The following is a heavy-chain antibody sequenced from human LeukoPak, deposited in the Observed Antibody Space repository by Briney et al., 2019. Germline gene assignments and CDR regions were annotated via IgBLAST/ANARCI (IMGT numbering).Heavy chain of an antibody. CDR1: GFTFSSYN. D-gene: IGHD3-22*01. CDR2: ISGSSSFI. J-gene: IGHJ4*02. V-gene: IGHV3-21*01. CDR3: ARDGLQAYYDSSGFFDY. Sequence: GGXXRLSCAASGFTFSSYNMNWVRQAPGKGLEWVSSISGSSSFISYADSMQGRFTISRDNARNSLYLQMNSLRAEDTAVYYCARDGLQAYYDSSGFFDYWGQGTLVTVSS.